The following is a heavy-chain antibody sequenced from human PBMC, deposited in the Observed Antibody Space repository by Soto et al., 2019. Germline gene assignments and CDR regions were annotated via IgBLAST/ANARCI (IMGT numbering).Heavy chain of an antibody. CDR3: ARGDTAMADYYYYYGMDV. D-gene: IGHD5-18*01. J-gene: IGHJ6*02. CDR2: ISSSSSTI. Sequence: EVQLVESGGGLVQPGGSLRLSCAASGFTFSSYSMNWVRQAPGKGLEWVSYISSSSSTIYYADSVKGRFTISRDNAKNSLYLQMNSLRAEDTAVYYCARGDTAMADYYYYYGMDVWGQGTTVTVSS. CDR1: GFTFSSYS. V-gene: IGHV3-48*01.